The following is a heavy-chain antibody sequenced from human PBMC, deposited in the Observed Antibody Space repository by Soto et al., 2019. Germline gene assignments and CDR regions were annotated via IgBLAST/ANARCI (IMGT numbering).Heavy chain of an antibody. J-gene: IGHJ4*01. Sequence: GGSLRLSCEVFGFILSDFDMNWVRQAPGKGLEWVSYISSSSRTIYYADSVKGRFTISRDNAKNSLFLQMNSLRHEDTALYYCSRAEFYGSGNADCWGQGVLVTVSS. CDR1: GFILSDFD. D-gene: IGHD3-10*01. CDR2: ISSSSRTI. V-gene: IGHV3-48*02. CDR3: SRAEFYGSGNADC.